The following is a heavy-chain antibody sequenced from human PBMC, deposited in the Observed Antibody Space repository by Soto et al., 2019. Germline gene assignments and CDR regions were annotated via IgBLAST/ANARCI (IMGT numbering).Heavy chain of an antibody. CDR3: VRGWTTVATIGDH. Sequence: EVLLVESGGGLVQSGGSLRLSCAASTSTFSSYGMNWVRQAPGKGLEWISFISPSGVTIYYADSVRGRFSISRDNAKNSLFLQKNTLIDDDTAVYYSVRGWTTVATIGDHWGQGTLVTVTS. V-gene: IGHV3-48*02. J-gene: IGHJ4*02. D-gene: IGHD4-17*01. CDR1: TSTFSSYG. CDR2: ISPSGVTI.